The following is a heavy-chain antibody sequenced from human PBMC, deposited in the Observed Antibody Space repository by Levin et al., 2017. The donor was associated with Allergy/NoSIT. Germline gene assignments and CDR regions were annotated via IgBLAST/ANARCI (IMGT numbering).Heavy chain of an antibody. D-gene: IGHD3-16*01. CDR3: AKGLGELYRCFET. Sequence: QPGGSLRLSCAASGFSFSNFAMTWVRQAPGKGLEWVSTISGRGAGAFYADSVKGRFTSSRDNSNNMLYLQLNNVRAEDTGIYYCAKGLGELYRCFETWGQGTLVSVSS. J-gene: IGHJ5*02. CDR2: ISGRGAGA. V-gene: IGHV3-23*01. CDR1: GFSFSNFA.